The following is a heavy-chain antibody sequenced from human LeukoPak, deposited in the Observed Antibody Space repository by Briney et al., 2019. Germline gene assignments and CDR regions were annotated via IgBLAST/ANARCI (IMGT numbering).Heavy chain of an antibody. CDR2: ISVNNGGT. CDR3: ATATQPRGYFLH. V-gene: IGHV1-18*01. CDR1: GYTFTTYS. Sequence: ASVKVSCKASGYTFTTYSLAWVRQAPGQSLEWMGWISVNNGGTNYAQSFQDRVTLTRDTSTNTAYLELRSLRSDDTAIIYCATATQPRGYFLHWGQGSLVTVSS. D-gene: IGHD2-2*01. J-gene: IGHJ1*01.